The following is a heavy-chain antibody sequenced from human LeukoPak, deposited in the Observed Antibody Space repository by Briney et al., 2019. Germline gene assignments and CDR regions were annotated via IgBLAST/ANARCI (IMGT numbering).Heavy chain of an antibody. V-gene: IGHV1-2*02. Sequence: GASVKVSCKASGYTFTGYYMHWVRQAPGQGLEWMGWINPNSGGTNYAQKFQGRVTMTRDTSISTAYMELSRLRSDDTAVYYCARVLYSSSYYFDYWGQGTLVTVSS. CDR2: INPNSGGT. D-gene: IGHD6-6*01. J-gene: IGHJ4*02. CDR1: GYTFTGYY. CDR3: ARVLYSSSYYFDY.